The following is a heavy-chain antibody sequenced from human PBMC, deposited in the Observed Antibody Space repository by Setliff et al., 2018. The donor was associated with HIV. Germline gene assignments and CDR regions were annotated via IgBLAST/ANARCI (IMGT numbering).Heavy chain of an antibody. J-gene: IGHJ5*02. V-gene: IGHV3-30*07. CDR3: AKAQWLLSHWGFDP. CDR1: GFSYSSYT. CDR2: ISYDGNNK. D-gene: IGHD3-3*01. Sequence: AGGSLRLSCAASGFSYSSYTMNWVRQAPGKGLEWVAIISYDGNNKYYADSVKGRFTISRDNSKKTLYLQMNSLRAEDTAVYYCAKAQWLLSHWGFDPWGQGTLVTVSS.